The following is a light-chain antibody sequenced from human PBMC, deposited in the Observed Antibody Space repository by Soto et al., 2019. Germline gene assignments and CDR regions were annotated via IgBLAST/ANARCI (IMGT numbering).Light chain of an antibody. CDR1: QSATNY. J-gene: IGKJ2*03. CDR3: QHSYSTPYS. Sequence: DIQMTQSPCSLSASAGDTVTITCRASQSATNYLHSNQQKPGTAPRLPISSASSLQRGVPSRFSGSRSGTDFTLTLSRLQPEVCRSYHCQHSYSTPYSFGQGTKLEI. V-gene: IGKV1-39*01. CDR2: SAS.